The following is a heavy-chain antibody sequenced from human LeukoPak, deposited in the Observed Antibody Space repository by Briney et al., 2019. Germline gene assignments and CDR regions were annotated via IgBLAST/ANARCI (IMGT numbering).Heavy chain of an antibody. Sequence: GGALRLSCAASGFSFSSYAMSWVRQAPGKGLEWVSAISGSGGSTYYADSVKGRFTISRDNSKNTLYLQMNSLRAEDTAEYYCAKDNSGGVTMIVASWGQGTLVSVSS. CDR1: GFSFSSYA. CDR3: AKDNSGGVTMIVAS. D-gene: IGHD3-22*01. CDR2: ISGSGGST. V-gene: IGHV3-23*01. J-gene: IGHJ5*02.